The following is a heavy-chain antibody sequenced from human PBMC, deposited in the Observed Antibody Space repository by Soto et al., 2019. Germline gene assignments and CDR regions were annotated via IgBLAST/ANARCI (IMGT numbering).Heavy chain of an antibody. CDR3: ARTLSYCNNGVCPHYYYYGMDV. CDR2: IYPGDSDT. D-gene: IGHD2-8*01. J-gene: IGHJ6*02. Sequence: PGESLKISCKGSGYSFTSYWIGWVRQMPGKGLEWMGIIYPGDSDTRYSPSFQGQVTISADKSISTAYLQWSSLKASDTAMYYCARTLSYCNNGVCPHYYYYGMDVWGQGTTVTVSS. CDR1: GYSFTSYW. V-gene: IGHV5-51*01.